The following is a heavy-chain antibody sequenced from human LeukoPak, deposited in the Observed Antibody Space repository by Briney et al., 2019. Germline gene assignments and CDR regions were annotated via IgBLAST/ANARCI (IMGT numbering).Heavy chain of an antibody. V-gene: IGHV1-69*13. D-gene: IGHD3-3*01. CDR1: GGTFSSYA. Sequence: ASVKVSCKASGGTFSSYAISWVRQAPGQGLEWMGGIIPIFGTANYAQKFQGRVTITADESTSTAYMERSSLRSEDTAVYYCARGAVFGGIDYWGQGTLVTVSS. J-gene: IGHJ4*02. CDR2: IIPIFGTA. CDR3: ARGAVFGGIDY.